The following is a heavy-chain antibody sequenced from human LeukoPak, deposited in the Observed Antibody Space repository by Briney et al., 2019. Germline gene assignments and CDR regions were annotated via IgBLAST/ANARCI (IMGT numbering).Heavy chain of an antibody. Sequence: SETLSLTCAVSGGSISSGGYSWSWIRQPPGKGLEWIGYIYHSGSTSYNPSLKSRVTISVDKSKNHFSLKLSSVTAADTAVYYCARAPHGATFDYWGQGTLVTVSS. CDR1: GGSISSGGYS. V-gene: IGHV4-30-2*01. CDR2: IYHSGST. D-gene: IGHD1-26*01. J-gene: IGHJ4*02. CDR3: ARAPHGATFDY.